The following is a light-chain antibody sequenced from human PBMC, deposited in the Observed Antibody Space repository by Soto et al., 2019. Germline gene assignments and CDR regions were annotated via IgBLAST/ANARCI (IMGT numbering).Light chain of an antibody. Sequence: QSALTQPPSASGTPGQRVTISCSGSSSNIGSNYVYWFQHLPGTAPKLVMYRNNQRPAGVPDRLSGSKSGTSASLAISGLRSEDEADYYCEAWDDTLSGPVFGGGTKLTVL. CDR1: SSNIGSNY. V-gene: IGLV1-47*01. CDR3: EAWDDTLSGPV. CDR2: RNN. J-gene: IGLJ3*02.